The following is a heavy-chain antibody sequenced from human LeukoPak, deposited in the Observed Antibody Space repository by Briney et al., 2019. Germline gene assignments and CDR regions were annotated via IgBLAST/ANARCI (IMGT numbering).Heavy chain of an antibody. CDR2: IYYSGST. Sequence: SETLSLTCTVSGGSISSGDYYWSWIRQPPGKGLEWIGYIYYSGSTYYNPSLKSRVTISVDTSKNQFSLKLSSATAADTAVYYCARVLDWYFDLWGRGTLVTVSS. CDR3: ARVLDWYFDL. V-gene: IGHV4-30-4*01. CDR1: GGSISSGDYY. J-gene: IGHJ2*01.